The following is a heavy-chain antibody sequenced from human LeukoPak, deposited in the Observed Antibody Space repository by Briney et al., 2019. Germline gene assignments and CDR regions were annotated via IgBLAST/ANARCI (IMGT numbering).Heavy chain of an antibody. CDR2: ISYDGSLR. D-gene: IGHD6-19*01. CDR1: GFTFSSYG. Sequence: GGSLRLSCAASGFTFSSYGMHWVRQAPGKGLEWVAVISYDGSLRFYADSVKGRFTISRDSSKSTVYLQMNSLRAEDTAEYYCAKDPVAGTTSHFFHYWGQGTPVTVSS. CDR3: AKDPVAGTTSHFFHY. V-gene: IGHV3-30*18. J-gene: IGHJ4*02.